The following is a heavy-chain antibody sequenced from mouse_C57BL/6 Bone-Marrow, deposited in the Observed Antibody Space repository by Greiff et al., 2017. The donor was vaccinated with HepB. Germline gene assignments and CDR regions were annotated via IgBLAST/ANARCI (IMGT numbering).Heavy chain of an antibody. V-gene: IGHV5-17*01. D-gene: IGHD1-1*01. CDR2: ISSGSSTI. Sequence: EVKVVESGGGLVKPGGSLKLSCAASGFTFSDYGMHWVRQAPEKGLEWVAYISSGSSTIYYADTVKGRFTISRDNAKNTLFLQMTSLRSEDTAMYYCARDYYGSSSWYFDYWGQGTTLTVSS. J-gene: IGHJ2*01. CDR1: GFTFSDYG. CDR3: ARDYYGSSSWYFDY.